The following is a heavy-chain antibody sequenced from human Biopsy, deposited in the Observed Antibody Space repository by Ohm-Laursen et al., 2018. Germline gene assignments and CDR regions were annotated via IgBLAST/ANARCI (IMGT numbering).Heavy chain of an antibody. Sequence: RSLRLSCSAPGITFNSDWMSWVRQAPGKGLEWVATMSYDGTQKYYGDSVKGRFTISRDNSKNTLYLQMNSLRAEDTAVYYCAKDYRDSRGIFGIVVVRPLDYWGQGSLVTVSS. CDR1: GITFNSDW. CDR2: MSYDGTQK. CDR3: AKDYRDSRGIFGIVVVRPLDY. J-gene: IGHJ4*02. D-gene: IGHD3-22*01. V-gene: IGHV3-30*18.